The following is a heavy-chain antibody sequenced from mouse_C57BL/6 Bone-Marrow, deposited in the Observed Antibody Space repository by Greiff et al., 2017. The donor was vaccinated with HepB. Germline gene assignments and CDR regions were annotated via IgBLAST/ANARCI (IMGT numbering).Heavy chain of an antibody. CDR1: GFTFSDYY. V-gene: IGHV5-12*01. CDR2: ISNGGGST. J-gene: IGHJ4*01. Sequence: EVHLVESGGGLVQPGGSLKLSCAASGFTFSDYYMYWVRQTPEKRLEWVAYISNGGGSTYYPDTVKGRFTISRDNAKNTLYLQMSRLKSEDTAMYYCARQGGSYAMDYWGQGTSVTVSS. CDR3: ARQGGSYAMDY.